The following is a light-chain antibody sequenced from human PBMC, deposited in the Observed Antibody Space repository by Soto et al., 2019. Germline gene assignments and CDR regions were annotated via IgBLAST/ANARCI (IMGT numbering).Light chain of an antibody. CDR1: QSISSW. Sequence: DIQMTQSPSTLSASVGDRVTITCRASQSISSWLAWYQQKPGKAPKLLIYDASSLESGVPSRFSGSVSGTEFPLTISSLQPDDFATYYCQQYNSYSPLTFGGGTKVEIK. J-gene: IGKJ4*01. CDR3: QQYNSYSPLT. CDR2: DAS. V-gene: IGKV1-5*01.